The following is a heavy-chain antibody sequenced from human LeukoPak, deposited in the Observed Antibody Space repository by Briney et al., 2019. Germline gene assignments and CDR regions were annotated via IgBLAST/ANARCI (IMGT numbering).Heavy chain of an antibody. J-gene: IGHJ4*02. D-gene: IGHD6-19*01. CDR3: ARTGSSGSLEN. CDR1: GDTVSSNSAA. Sequence: SQTPSLTCALSGDTVSSNSAAWNWIRQSPWRGLEWLVRTYNRSKWYNDYAVSVKSRISVNPDTSKNQFSLQLNSVTPDDTAVYYCARTGSSGSLENWGQGTLVTVSS. CDR2: TYNRSKWYN. V-gene: IGHV6-1*01.